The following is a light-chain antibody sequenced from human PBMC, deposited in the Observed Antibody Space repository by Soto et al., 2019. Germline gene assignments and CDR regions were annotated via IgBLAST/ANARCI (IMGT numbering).Light chain of an antibody. CDR3: QQRVNWPLT. CDR1: QSVNIY. CDR2: DAS. V-gene: IGKV3-11*01. J-gene: IGKJ1*01. Sequence: EIVLTQSPATLSLSPGERATLSCRTSQSVNIYLAWYQQKPGHAPRLLIYDASNRATGIPARFSGSGSGTDFTLTITSLEPADFAVYYCQQRVNWPLTFGQGTKVEIK.